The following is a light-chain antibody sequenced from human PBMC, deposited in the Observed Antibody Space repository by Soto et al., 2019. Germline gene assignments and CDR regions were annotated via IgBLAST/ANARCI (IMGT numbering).Light chain of an antibody. CDR1: QSVKTY. V-gene: IGKV3-11*01. Sequence: EIVLTRSPATLSLSPGERATLSCTASQSVKTYLAWYQQKPGQAPRFLIYDTSYRAFGIPARFSGSGSGTNFTLTISSLEPDDFAVYYCQQRTDWPGLSFGQGTRLEIK. J-gene: IGKJ5*01. CDR3: QQRTDWPGLS. CDR2: DTS.